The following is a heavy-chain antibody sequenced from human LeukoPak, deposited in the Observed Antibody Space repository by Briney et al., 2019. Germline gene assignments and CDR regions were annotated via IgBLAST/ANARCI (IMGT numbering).Heavy chain of an antibody. D-gene: IGHD4-17*01. J-gene: IGHJ4*02. CDR2: IYYSGST. CDR1: GGPISSSTHR. V-gene: IGHV4-61*01. CDR3: ARGGDDYGDYFDY. Sequence: SETLSLTCTVSGGPISSSTHRWSWIRQPPGKGLEWIGYIYYSGSTNYNPSLKSRVTISVDTSKNQFSLKLSSVTAADTAVYYCARGGDDYGDYFDYWGQGTLVTVSS.